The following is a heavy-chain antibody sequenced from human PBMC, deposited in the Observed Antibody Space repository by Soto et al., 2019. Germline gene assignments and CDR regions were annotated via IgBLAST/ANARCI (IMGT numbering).Heavy chain of an antibody. CDR3: ARDIEGDSIHYYYGMDV. V-gene: IGHV4-31*03. CDR1: GGTISSGGYY. D-gene: IGHD6-13*01. Sequence: SETLSLTCPVSGGTISSGGYYWSWIRQHPGKGLEWIGYIYYSGSTYYNPSLKSRVTISVDTSKNQFSLKLSSVTAADTAVYYCARDIEGDSIHYYYGMDVWGKGTTVTVSS. CDR2: IYYSGST. J-gene: IGHJ6*04.